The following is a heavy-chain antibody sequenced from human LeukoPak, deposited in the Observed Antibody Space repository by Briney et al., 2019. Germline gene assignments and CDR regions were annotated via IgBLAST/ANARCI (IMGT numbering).Heavy chain of an antibody. CDR3: ARVRIESWEFRD. V-gene: IGHV1-69*05. D-gene: IGHD1-26*01. Sequence: SVKVSCKASGGTFISYAISWVRQAPGQGLEWMGRIIPIFGTANYAQKFQGRVTITTDESTSTAYMELSSLRSEDTAVYYCARVRIESWEFRDWGQGTLVTVSS. J-gene: IGHJ1*01. CDR1: GGTFISYA. CDR2: IIPIFGTA.